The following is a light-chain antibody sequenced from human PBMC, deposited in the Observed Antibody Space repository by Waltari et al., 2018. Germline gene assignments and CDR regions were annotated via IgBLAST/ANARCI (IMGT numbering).Light chain of an antibody. Sequence: DIQVTQSPSSLSAAVGDRVSITCRASQRIGNYLNWHQQKPGKAPKLRSYSASSLQSGVPSRCSGSGSGTDVTRTITSLQPEDFAMYDCQETYSSPPSTFGQGTKVESK. V-gene: IGKV1-39*01. J-gene: IGKJ1*01. CDR2: SAS. CDR3: QETYSSPPST. CDR1: QRIGNY.